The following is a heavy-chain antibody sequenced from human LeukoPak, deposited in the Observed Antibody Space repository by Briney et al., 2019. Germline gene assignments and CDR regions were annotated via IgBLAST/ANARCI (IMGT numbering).Heavy chain of an antibody. CDR3: ARPLATVGKKDAFDI. D-gene: IGHD4-23*01. V-gene: IGHV4-61*02. CDR2: IYTSGST. CDR1: GGSISSGSYY. Sequence: SETLSLTCTVSGGSISSGSYYWSWIRQPAGKGLEWIGRIYTSGSTNYNPSLKSRVTISVDTSKNQFSLKLSSVTAADTAVYYCARPLATVGKKDAFDIWGQGTMVTVSS. J-gene: IGHJ3*02.